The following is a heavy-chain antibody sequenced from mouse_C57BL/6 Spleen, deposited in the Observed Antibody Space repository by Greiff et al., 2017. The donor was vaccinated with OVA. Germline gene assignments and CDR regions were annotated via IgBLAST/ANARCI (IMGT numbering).Heavy chain of an antibody. V-gene: IGHV1-53*01. CDR2: INPSNGGT. CDR1: GYNFTSYW. J-gene: IGHJ2*01. Sequence: QVHVKQPGTELVKPGASVKLSCKASGYNFTSYWMHWVKQRPGQGLEWIGNINPSNGGTNYNEKFKSKATLTVDKSSSTAYMQLSSLTSEDSAFYYCARSYCYGSFDYWGQGTTLTVSS. CDR3: ARSYCYGSFDY. D-gene: IGHD1-1*01.